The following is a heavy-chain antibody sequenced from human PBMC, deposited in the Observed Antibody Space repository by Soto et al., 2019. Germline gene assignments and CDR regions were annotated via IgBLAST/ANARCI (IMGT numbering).Heavy chain of an antibody. CDR3: ARVRSSGLIDY. V-gene: IGHV3-7*01. CDR1: GFTFSSYW. Sequence: EVQLVESGGGLVQPGGSLRLSCADSGFTFSSYWMSWVRQAPGKGMEWVANIKQDGSEKYYVDSVKGRFTISRDNAKNSLYLQMNSLRAEDTAVYYWARVRSSGLIDYWGQGTMVTVSS. D-gene: IGHD3-22*01. J-gene: IGHJ4*02. CDR2: IKQDGSEK.